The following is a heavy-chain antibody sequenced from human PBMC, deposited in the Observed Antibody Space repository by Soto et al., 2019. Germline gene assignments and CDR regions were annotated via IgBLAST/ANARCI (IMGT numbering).Heavy chain of an antibody. CDR3: AIFLYSSSSSWFDP. Sequence: GGSLRLSCAASGFTFSSYAMSWVRQAPGKGLEWVSAIGSSGGSTYYADSVKGRFTISRDNSKNTLYLQMNSLRAEDTAVYYCAIFLYSSSSSWFDPWGQGTLVTVSS. J-gene: IGHJ5*02. CDR1: GFTFSSYA. CDR2: IGSSGGST. V-gene: IGHV3-23*01. D-gene: IGHD6-6*01.